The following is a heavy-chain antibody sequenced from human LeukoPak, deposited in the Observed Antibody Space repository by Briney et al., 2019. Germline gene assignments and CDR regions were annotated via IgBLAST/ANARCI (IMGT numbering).Heavy chain of an antibody. CDR2: ISSSSSCI. CDR1: GFTFSSYS. D-gene: IGHD6-19*01. CDR3: ARDKEDWAVAVGYYFDY. V-gene: IGHV3-21*01. J-gene: IGHJ4*02. Sequence: GGSLRLSCAASGFTFSSYSMNWVRQAPGKGLEWVSSISSSSSCIYYADSVKGRFTISRDNAKNSLYLQMNSLRAEDTAVYYCARDKEDWAVAVGYYFDYWGQGTLVTVSS.